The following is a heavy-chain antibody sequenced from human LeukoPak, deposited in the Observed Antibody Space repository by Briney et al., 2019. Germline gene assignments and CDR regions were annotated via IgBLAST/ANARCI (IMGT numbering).Heavy chain of an antibody. CDR1: GGSFSGYY. CDR2: INHSGST. D-gene: IGHD3-10*01. V-gene: IGHV4-34*01. Sequence: SETLSLTCAVYGGSFSGYYWSWIRQPPGKGLEWIGEINHSGSTNYNPSLKSRVTISVDTSKNQFSLKLSSVTAADTAVYYCARRVLLWFGDPIDYWGQGTLVTVSS. J-gene: IGHJ4*02. CDR3: ARRVLLWFGDPIDY.